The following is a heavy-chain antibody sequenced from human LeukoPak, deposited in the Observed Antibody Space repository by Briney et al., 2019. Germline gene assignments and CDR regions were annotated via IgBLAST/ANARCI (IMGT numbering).Heavy chain of an antibody. V-gene: IGHV3-30*04. Sequence: GSLRLSCAASGFTFSSYAMHWVRQAPGKGLEWVAVISYDGSNKYYADSVKGRFTISRDNSKNTLYLQMNSLRAEDTAVYYCARVPLGYCSSTSCLNWFDPWGQGTLVTVSS. CDR3: ARVPLGYCSSTSCLNWFDP. J-gene: IGHJ5*02. CDR1: GFTFSSYA. D-gene: IGHD2-2*01. CDR2: ISYDGSNK.